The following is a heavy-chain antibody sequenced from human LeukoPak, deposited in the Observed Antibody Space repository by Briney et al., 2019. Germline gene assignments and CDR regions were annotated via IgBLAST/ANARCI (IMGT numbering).Heavy chain of an antibody. Sequence: ASVKVSCKASGYTFTSYGISWVRQAPGQGLEWMGWISAYNGNTNYAQKLQGRVTMTTDTSTSTAYMELRSLRSDDTAVYYCAIAADSTYYFDYWGQGTLVTVSS. CDR3: AIAADSTYYFDY. J-gene: IGHJ4*02. CDR2: ISAYNGNT. CDR1: GYTFTSYG. D-gene: IGHD2-15*01. V-gene: IGHV1-18*01.